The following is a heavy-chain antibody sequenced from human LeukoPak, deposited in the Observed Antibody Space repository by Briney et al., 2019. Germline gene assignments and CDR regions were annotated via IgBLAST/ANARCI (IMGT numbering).Heavy chain of an antibody. D-gene: IGHD2-15*01. J-gene: IGHJ4*02. V-gene: IGHV1-46*01. CDR3: TRGGCGGPRVAFDY. CDR2: ISPSGAST. CDR1: GYTFTRYY. Sequence: ASVKVSCNASGYTFTRYYMHWVRQAPGQGLEWMGKISPSGASTSYAQKFQGRVAMTRDTSTSTVYMELSSLRSEDTAVYYCTRGGCGGPRVAFDYWGQGTLVTVSS.